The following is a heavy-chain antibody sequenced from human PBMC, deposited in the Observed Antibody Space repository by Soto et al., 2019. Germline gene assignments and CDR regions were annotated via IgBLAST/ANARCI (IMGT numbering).Heavy chain of an antibody. D-gene: IGHD3-10*01. CDR3: ARDNGGITMVRGVIIPSGYYYGMDV. Sequence: GASVKVSCKASGGTFSSYAISWVRQAPGQGLEWMGGIIPIFGTANYAQKFQGRVTITADESTSTAYMELSSLRSEDTAVYYCARDNGGITMVRGVIIPSGYYYGMDVWGQGTTVTVSS. V-gene: IGHV1-69*13. CDR1: GGTFSSYA. CDR2: IIPIFGTA. J-gene: IGHJ6*02.